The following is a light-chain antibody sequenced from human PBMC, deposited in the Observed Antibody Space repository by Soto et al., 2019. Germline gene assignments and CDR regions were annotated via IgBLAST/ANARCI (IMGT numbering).Light chain of an antibody. V-gene: IGKV1-9*01. CDR1: QGIRNL. CDR3: QQLIGYPIT. J-gene: IGKJ5*01. CDR2: AAS. Sequence: DIQLTQSPSFLSASVGDRVTIACRASQGIRNLLAWYQQKPGKAPKVLIYAASSLQSGVASRFSGSGSGTEFTLTISSLQPEDFATYYCQQLIGYPITFGQGTRLDIK.